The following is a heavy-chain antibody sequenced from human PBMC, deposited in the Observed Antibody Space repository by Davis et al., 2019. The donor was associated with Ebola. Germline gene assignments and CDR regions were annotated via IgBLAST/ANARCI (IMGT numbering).Heavy chain of an antibody. CDR3: ARGTTRWLRSTDY. Sequence: ASVKVSCKASGYTFTSYGISWVRQAPGQGLEWMGWISAYNGNTNYAQKFQGRVTMTRNTSISTAYMELSSLRSEDTAVYYCARGTTRWLRSTDYWGQGTLVTVSS. CDR1: GYTFTSYG. D-gene: IGHD5-24*01. V-gene: IGHV1-18*01. CDR2: ISAYNGNT. J-gene: IGHJ4*02.